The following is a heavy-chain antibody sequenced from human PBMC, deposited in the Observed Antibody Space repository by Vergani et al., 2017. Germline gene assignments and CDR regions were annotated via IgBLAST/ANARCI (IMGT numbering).Heavy chain of an antibody. CDR3: ARRYCSGGSCSNWFDP. CDR2: IYPGDSDT. CDR1: GYSFTSYW. V-gene: IGHV5-51*03. J-gene: IGHJ5*02. D-gene: IGHD2-15*01. Sequence: EVQLVQSGAEVKKPGESLKISCKGSGYSFTSYWIGWVRQMPGKGLEWMGIIYPGDSDTRYSPSFQGQVTISADKSISTAYLQWSSLKASDTAMYYCARRYCSGGSCSNWFDPWGQGTLVTVSS.